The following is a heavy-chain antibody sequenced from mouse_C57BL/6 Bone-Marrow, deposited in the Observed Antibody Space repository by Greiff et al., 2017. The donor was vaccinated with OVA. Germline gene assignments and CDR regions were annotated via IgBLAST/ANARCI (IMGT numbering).Heavy chain of an antibody. CDR2: ISPGSGST. J-gene: IGHJ3*01. Sequence: QVQLQQPGAELVKPGASVKMSCKASGYTFTSYWLTWVKQRPGQGLEWIGDISPGSGSTNYNEKFKSTATLTVDTSSSTAYMQLSSLTSEDAAVYYCAREDSSGWWFAYWGQGTLVTVSA. D-gene: IGHD3-2*02. CDR1: GYTFTSYW. V-gene: IGHV1-55*01. CDR3: AREDSSGWWFAY.